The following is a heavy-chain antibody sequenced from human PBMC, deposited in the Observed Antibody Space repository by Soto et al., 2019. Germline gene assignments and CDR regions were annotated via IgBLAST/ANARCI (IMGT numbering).Heavy chain of an antibody. CDR1: GYTFTGYY. CDR2: INPNSGGT. Sequence: ASVKVSCKASGYTFTGYYMHWVRQAPGQGLEWMGWINPNSGGTNYAQKFQGWVTMTRDTSISTAYMELSRLRSDDSAVYYCERGLYSSTRIYGMDVWVQGTTVNVSS. J-gene: IGHJ6*02. CDR3: ERGLYSSTRIYGMDV. V-gene: IGHV1-2*04. D-gene: IGHD6-13*01.